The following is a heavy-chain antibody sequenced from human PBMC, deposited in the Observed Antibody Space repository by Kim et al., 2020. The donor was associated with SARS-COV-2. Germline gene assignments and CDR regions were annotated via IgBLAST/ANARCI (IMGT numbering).Heavy chain of an antibody. J-gene: IGHJ6*03. V-gene: IGHV3-66*01. Sequence: GGSLRLSCAASGFTVSSNYMSWVRQAPGKGLEWVAAIYSGGSTYYADSVKGRCTISRDNSKNTLYLQMNSLRAEDTAVYYCARDSEQYCSSTSCYYYYYMDVWGKGTPVTVSS. CDR1: GFTVSSNY. D-gene: IGHD2-2*01. CDR2: IYSGGST. CDR3: ARDSEQYCSSTSCYYYYYMDV.